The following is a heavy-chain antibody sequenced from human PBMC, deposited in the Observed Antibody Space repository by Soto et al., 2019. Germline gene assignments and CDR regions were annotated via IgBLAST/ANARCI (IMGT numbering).Heavy chain of an antibody. CDR1: GGTFSSYA. J-gene: IGHJ6*02. CDR2: IIPIFGTA. V-gene: IGHV1-69*06. Sequence: GASVKVSCKASGGTFSSYAISWVRQAPGQGLEWMGGIIPIFGTANYAQKFQGRVTITADKSTSTAYMELSSLRSEDTAVYYCARAGVVTTIVVVPAAPLDVWGQGTTVTVSS. D-gene: IGHD2-2*01. CDR3: ARAGVVTTIVVVPAAPLDV.